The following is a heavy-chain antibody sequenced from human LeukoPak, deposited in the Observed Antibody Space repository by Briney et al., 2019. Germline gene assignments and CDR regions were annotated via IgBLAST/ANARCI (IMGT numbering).Heavy chain of an antibody. J-gene: IGHJ5*02. V-gene: IGHV1-8*01. Sequence: ASVKVSCKASGYTFTSYDINWVRQATGQGLEWMGWMNPNSGNTGYAQKFQGRVTMTRNTSISTAYMELSSLRSEDTAVYYCARGVRITAGFVPWGQGTLVTVSS. CDR3: ARGVRITAGFVP. D-gene: IGHD6-13*01. CDR2: MNPNSGNT. CDR1: GYTFTSYD.